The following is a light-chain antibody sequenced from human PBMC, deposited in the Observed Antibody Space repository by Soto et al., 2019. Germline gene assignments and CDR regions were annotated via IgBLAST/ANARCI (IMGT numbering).Light chain of an antibody. CDR2: ANN. CDR3: QSYDSSLSGYV. V-gene: IGLV1-40*01. J-gene: IGLJ1*01. CDR1: SSNIGAGYD. Sequence: QSALTQPPSVSGAPGQRVTISCTGSSSNIGAGYDVHWYQQLPGTAPKLLIYANNNRPSGVPGRFSGSKSGTSASLAITGLQAEDEADYYCQSYDSSLSGYVFXTGTKVTVL.